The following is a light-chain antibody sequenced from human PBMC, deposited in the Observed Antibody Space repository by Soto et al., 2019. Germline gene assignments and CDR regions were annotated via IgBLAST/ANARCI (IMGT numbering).Light chain of an antibody. Sequence: DIQMTQSPSSLSASVGDRVTITCRASQSMSRYLNWYQQKPGKAPKLLIYTASSLQSGVPSRFSGSGSGTDFTLTISSLQPEDFASYSCQQSYSTPWTFGQGTKVEIK. J-gene: IGKJ1*01. CDR2: TAS. CDR3: QQSYSTPWT. CDR1: QSMSRY. V-gene: IGKV1-39*01.